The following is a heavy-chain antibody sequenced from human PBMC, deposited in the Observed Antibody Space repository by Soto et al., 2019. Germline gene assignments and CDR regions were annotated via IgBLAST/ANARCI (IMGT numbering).Heavy chain of an antibody. CDR1: GGSISSSSYY. Sequence: SETLSLTCTVSGGSISSSSYYWGWIRQPPGKGLEWIGSIYYSGSTYYDPSLKSRVTISVDTSKNQFSLKLSSVTAADTAVYYCSLRSGYYFDYYFYMDVWGKGTTVTVSS. J-gene: IGHJ6*03. CDR3: SLRSGYYFDYYFYMDV. V-gene: IGHV4-39*01. CDR2: IYYSGST. D-gene: IGHD3-3*01.